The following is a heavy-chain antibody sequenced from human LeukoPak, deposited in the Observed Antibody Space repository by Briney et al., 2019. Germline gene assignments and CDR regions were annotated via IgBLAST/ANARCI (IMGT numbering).Heavy chain of an antibody. CDR1: GGFNY. V-gene: IGHV4-59*01. Sequence: LETLSLTCTVAGGFNYWTWIRQAPGQGLEWDVNIHYSGSPHYNPSLRSRVTISIDTSKNQLSLKLSSVTAADTAVYYCARGGAYEPSGAFDIWGQGTMVTVSS. CDR2: IHYSGSP. J-gene: IGHJ3*02. CDR3: ARGGAYEPSGAFDI. D-gene: IGHD5-12*01.